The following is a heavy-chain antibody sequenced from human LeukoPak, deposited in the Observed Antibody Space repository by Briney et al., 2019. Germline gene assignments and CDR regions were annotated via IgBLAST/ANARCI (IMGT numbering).Heavy chain of an antibody. CDR1: GGSISSSSYY. Sequence: SETLSLTCTVSGGSISSSSYYWGWIRQPPGKGLEWIGSIYYSGSTYYNPSLKSRVTISVDTSKNQFSLKLSSVTAADTAVYYCARQSIAEDNFDYWGQGTLVTVSS. V-gene: IGHV4-39*01. J-gene: IGHJ4*02. CDR3: ARQSIAEDNFDY. CDR2: IYYSGST. D-gene: IGHD6-6*01.